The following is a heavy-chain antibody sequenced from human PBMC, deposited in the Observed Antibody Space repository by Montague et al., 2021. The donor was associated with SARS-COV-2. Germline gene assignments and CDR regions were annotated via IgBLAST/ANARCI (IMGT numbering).Heavy chain of an antibody. Sequence: SETLSLTCSVSGGSFSSGDSYWGWLRQAPGKGLEWIGDLHYAGSAYYNPSLRSRVTISADTSKNQFSLKLNSVTAADTAVYDCVATYNCNWYYFDYWGQGTLVTVSS. CDR1: GGSFSSGDSY. V-gene: IGHV4-39*01. CDR3: VATYNCNWYYFDY. D-gene: IGHD1-7*01. CDR2: LHYAGSA. J-gene: IGHJ4*02.